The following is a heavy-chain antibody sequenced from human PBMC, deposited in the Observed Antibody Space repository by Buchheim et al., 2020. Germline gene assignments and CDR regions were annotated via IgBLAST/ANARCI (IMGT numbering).Heavy chain of an antibody. CDR2: ISYDGSNK. D-gene: IGHD3-22*01. CDR1: GFTFSSYG. Sequence: QVQLVESGGGVVQPGRSLRLSCAASGFTFSSYGMHWVRQAPGKGLEWVAVISYDGSNKYYADSVKGRFTISRDNSKNTLYLQMNSLRAEDTAVYYCAKDHYGSSGYWVYYYYGMDVWGQGTT. CDR3: AKDHYGSSGYWVYYYYGMDV. V-gene: IGHV3-30*18. J-gene: IGHJ6*02.